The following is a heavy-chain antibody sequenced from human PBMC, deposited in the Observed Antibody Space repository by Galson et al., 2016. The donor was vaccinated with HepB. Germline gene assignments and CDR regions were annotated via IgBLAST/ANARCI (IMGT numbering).Heavy chain of an antibody. CDR1: RLTFSNHA. Sequence: SLRLSCAVGRLTFSNHAMGWVRQAPGKGLEWVSVVSSGGDSTYYSDSVRGRFTISRDNSKYTLYLQMNSLTADDTAQYYCAKALHGWGRGLDYFEDWGQGTLVTVSS. J-gene: IGHJ4*02. CDR3: AKALHGWGRGLDYFED. D-gene: IGHD6-19*01. CDR2: VSSGGDST. V-gene: IGHV3-23*01.